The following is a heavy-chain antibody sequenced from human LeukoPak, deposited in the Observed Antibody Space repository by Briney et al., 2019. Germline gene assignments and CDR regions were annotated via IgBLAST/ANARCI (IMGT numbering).Heavy chain of an antibody. V-gene: IGHV4-39*01. J-gene: IGHJ4*02. D-gene: IGHD1-26*01. Sequence: SETLSLTCTVSGGSISSSSYYWGWIRQPPGKGLEWIGSIYYSGSTYYNPSLKSRVTISVDTSKNQFSLKLSSVTAADTAVYYCARQGLVGAAAYYFDYWGQGTLVTVSS. CDR1: GGSISSSSYY. CDR3: ARQGLVGAAAYYFDY. CDR2: IYYSGST.